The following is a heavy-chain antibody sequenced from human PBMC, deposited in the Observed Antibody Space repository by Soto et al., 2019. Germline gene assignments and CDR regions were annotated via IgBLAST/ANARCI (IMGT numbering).Heavy chain of an antibody. CDR2: INPNSGGT. CDR1: GYTFTGYY. CDR3: ATSLHNSSSWYGGFDY. J-gene: IGHJ4*02. V-gene: IGHV1-2*02. Sequence: QVQLVQSGAEVKKPGASVKVSCKASGYTFTGYYMHWVRQAPGQGLEWMGWINPNSGGTNYAQKFQGGVTMTRDTSISTAYMELSRLRSDDTAVYYCATSLHNSSSWYGGFDYWGQGTLVTVSS. D-gene: IGHD6-13*01.